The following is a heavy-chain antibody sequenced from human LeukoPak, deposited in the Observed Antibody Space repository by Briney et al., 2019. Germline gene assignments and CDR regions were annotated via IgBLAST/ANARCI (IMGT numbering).Heavy chain of an antibody. V-gene: IGHV1-46*01. CDR2: INPSGGST. J-gene: IGHJ4*02. CDR1: GYTFTSYY. Sequence: GASVKVSCTASGYTFTSYYMHWVRQAPGQGLEWMGIINPSGGSTSYAQKFQGRVTMTRDTSTSTVYMELSSLRSEDTAVYYCARDIIPRTYYDYVWGSRTSRNYFDYWGQGTLVTVSS. CDR3: ARDIIPRTYYDYVWGSRTSRNYFDY. D-gene: IGHD3-16*01.